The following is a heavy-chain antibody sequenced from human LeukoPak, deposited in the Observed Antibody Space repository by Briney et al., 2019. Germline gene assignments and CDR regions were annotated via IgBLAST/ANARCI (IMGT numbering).Heavy chain of an antibody. D-gene: IGHD5-18*01. CDR1: GYIFTSYW. CDR2: IYPGYSDT. V-gene: IGHV5-51*01. Sequence: GESLKISCKCSGYIFTSYWIGWVRQMPGKGLEWMWIIYPGYSDTRYSPSFQGQVTISADKSISTAYLQWSSLKASDTAMYYCASSGYSYGYYMDVWGKGTTVTVSS. J-gene: IGHJ6*03. CDR3: ASSGYSYGYYMDV.